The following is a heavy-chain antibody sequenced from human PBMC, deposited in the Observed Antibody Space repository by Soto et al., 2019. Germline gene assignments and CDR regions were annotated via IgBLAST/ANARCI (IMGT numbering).Heavy chain of an antibody. D-gene: IGHD3-22*01. Sequence: QVQLVQSATDVKKPGSSVKVSCKASGGTFSVYALSWVRQAPGQGLEWMGRIIPVLNITNYAQKFKGRVTLTADLSTNTAYMDLSSLRSDDAAVYYCTQHSETSGYSSFDLWGRGTLVTVSS. V-gene: IGHV1-69*02. CDR1: GGTFSVYA. J-gene: IGHJ2*01. CDR2: IIPVLNIT. CDR3: TQHSETSGYSSFDL.